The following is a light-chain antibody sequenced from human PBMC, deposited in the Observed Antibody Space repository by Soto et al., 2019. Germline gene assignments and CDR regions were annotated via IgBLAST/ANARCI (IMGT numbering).Light chain of an antibody. CDR2: EVI. J-gene: IGLJ2*01. V-gene: IGLV2-8*01. CDR1: SSDVGGYNF. Sequence: QSALTQPPSASGSPGQSVTISCTGTSSDVGGYNFVSWYQQHPSKAPKLMIYEVIKRPSGVPDRFSGSKSGNTASLTVSGLQAEDEADYYCSSYAGSNILIFGGGTKLTVL. CDR3: SSYAGSNILI.